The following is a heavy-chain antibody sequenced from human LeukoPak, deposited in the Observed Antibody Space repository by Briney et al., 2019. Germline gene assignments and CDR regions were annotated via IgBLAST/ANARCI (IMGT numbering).Heavy chain of an antibody. CDR2: IYYSGST. D-gene: IGHD3-22*01. CDR3: ARAAYYYDSSGTFDY. Sequence: SETLSLTCTVSGGSISSSSYYWGWIRQPPGKGLEWIGYIYYSGSTNYNPSLKSRVTISVDTSKNQFSLKLSSVTAADTAVYYCARAAYYYDSSGTFDYWGQGTLVTVSS. J-gene: IGHJ4*02. CDR1: GGSISSSSYY. V-gene: IGHV4-61*05.